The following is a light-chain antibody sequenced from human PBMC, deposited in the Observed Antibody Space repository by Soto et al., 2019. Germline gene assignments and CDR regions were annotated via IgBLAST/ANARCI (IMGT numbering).Light chain of an antibody. Sequence: QSALTQPASVSGSPGQSITISCTGTTSDVGSYNLVSWYQQHPGKAPKLMIYEVTKRPSGVSNRFSASKSGNTPSLTISGLQAEDEADYYCCSYANSNTFFGTGTKVTVL. CDR1: TSDVGSYNL. CDR2: EVT. J-gene: IGLJ1*01. CDR3: CSYANSNTF. V-gene: IGLV2-23*02.